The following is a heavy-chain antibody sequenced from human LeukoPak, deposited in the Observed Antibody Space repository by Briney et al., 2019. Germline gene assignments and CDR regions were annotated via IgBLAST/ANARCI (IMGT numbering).Heavy chain of an antibody. V-gene: IGHV4-34*01. Sequence: PSETLSLTCAVYGGSFSGYYWSWIRQPPGKGLEWIGEINQSGNTNYNPSLESRVTISVDTSKNQFFLNLNSVTAADTAAYYCARGVFGRFDPWGQGTLVTVSS. CDR1: GGSFSGYY. CDR2: INQSGNT. CDR3: ARGVFGRFDP. D-gene: IGHD2-15*01. J-gene: IGHJ5*02.